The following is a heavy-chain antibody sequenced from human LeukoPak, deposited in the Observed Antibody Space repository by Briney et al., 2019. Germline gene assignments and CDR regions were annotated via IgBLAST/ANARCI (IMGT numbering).Heavy chain of an antibody. D-gene: IGHD6-13*01. V-gene: IGHV3-74*01. CDR2: INSDGSST. CDR1: GFTFSSYW. J-gene: IGHJ4*02. Sequence: GGSLRLSCAASGFTFSSYWMHWVRQAPGKGLVWVSRINSDGSSTSYADSVKGRFTISRDNAKNSLYLQMNSLRAEDMALYYCAKGPDGSWYRSYFHYWGQGTLVTVSS. CDR3: AKGPDGSWYRSYFHY.